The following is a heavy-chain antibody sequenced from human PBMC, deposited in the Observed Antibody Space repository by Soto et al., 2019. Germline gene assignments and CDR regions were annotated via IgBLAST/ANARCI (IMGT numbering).Heavy chain of an antibody. CDR2: ISAYNGNT. Sequence: ASVKVSCKASGYTFTSYGISWVRQAPGQGLEWMGWISAYNGNTNYAQKRQGRVTMTTDTSTSTAYMELRSLRSDDTAVYYCARDPGYYYDSSGNQAFDIWGQGTMVTVSS. J-gene: IGHJ3*02. D-gene: IGHD3-22*01. CDR3: ARDPGYYYDSSGNQAFDI. V-gene: IGHV1-18*04. CDR1: GYTFTSYG.